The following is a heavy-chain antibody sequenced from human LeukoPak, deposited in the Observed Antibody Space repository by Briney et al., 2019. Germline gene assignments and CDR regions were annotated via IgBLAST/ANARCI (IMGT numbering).Heavy chain of an antibody. CDR3: AGDPNRSYFDH. CDR2: ISSDGSNE. J-gene: IGHJ4*02. V-gene: IGHV3-30*01. CDR1: GFAFSTYS. Sequence: EGSLRLSCAASGFAFSTYSMHWVRQAPGKGLEWLALISSDGSNENFADSVKGQFTISRDNSKNTLYLQMNSLRSEDTAIYYCAGDPNRSYFDHWGQGTLVTVSS. D-gene: IGHD1-14*01.